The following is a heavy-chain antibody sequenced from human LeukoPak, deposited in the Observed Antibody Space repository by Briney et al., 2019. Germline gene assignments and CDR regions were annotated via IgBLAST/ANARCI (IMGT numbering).Heavy chain of an antibody. J-gene: IGHJ5*02. D-gene: IGHD3-16*02. Sequence: SETLSLTCAVYGGSFSGYYWSWIRQPPGKGLEWLGEINHSGSTNYNPSLKSRVTISVDTSKNQFSLKLSSVTAADTAVYYCARASLITTPKIVIIGRWFDPWGQGTLVTVSS. V-gene: IGHV4-34*01. CDR2: INHSGST. CDR3: ARASLITTPKIVIIGRWFDP. CDR1: GGSFSGYY.